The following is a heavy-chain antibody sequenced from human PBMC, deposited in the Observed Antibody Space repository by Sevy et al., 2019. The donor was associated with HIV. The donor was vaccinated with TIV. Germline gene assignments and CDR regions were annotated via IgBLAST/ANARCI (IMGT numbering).Heavy chain of an antibody. CDR2: IYYSGST. J-gene: IGHJ6*03. CDR3: AREGEGTIIYDYYYMDV. CDR1: GGSVSSGSYY. Sequence: SESLSLTCTVSGGSVSSGSYYWSWIRQPPGKGLEWIGYIYYSGSTNYNPSLKSRVTISVDTSKNQFSLKLSSVTAADTDVYYCAREGEGTIIYDYYYMDVWGKGTTVTVSS. D-gene: IGHD1-1*01. V-gene: IGHV4-61*01.